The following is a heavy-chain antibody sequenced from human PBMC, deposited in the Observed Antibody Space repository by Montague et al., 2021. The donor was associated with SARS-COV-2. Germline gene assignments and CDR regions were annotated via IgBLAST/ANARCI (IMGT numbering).Heavy chain of an antibody. CDR1: GFRFSNYA. CDR2: INGGGDSK. Sequence: SLRLSCAASGFRFSNYAMNWVRQAPGKGQEWVSGINGGGDSKFYTGSAKGRFTISRDNPKNTVYLQMNCLRAEDTAVNFCAKDTLRTTVAFFDLWGQGTHVTVSS. J-gene: IGHJ5*02. V-gene: IGHV3-23*01. CDR3: AKDTLRTTVAFFDL. D-gene: IGHD6-19*01.